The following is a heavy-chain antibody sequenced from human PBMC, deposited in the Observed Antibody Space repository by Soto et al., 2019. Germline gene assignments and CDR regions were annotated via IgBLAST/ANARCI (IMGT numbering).Heavy chain of an antibody. D-gene: IGHD3-10*01. CDR1: GGSISSYY. J-gene: IGHJ6*03. CDR2: IYYSGST. Sequence: PSETLSLTCTVSGGSISSYYWSWIRQPPGKGLEWIGYIYYSGSTNYNPSLKSRVTISVDTSKNQFSLKLSSVTAADTAVYYCARHGFFSPWDYYYYYYMDVWGKGTTVTVSS. V-gene: IGHV4-59*08. CDR3: ARHGFFSPWDYYYYYYMDV.